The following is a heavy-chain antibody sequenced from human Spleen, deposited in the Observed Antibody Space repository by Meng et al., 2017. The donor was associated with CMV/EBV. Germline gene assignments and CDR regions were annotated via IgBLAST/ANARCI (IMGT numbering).Heavy chain of an antibody. D-gene: IGHD6-13*01. CDR1: GDSMKTYY. CDR2: IYYSGST. J-gene: IGHJ6*02. CDR3: ARGAGTAAAEDYYYYGMDV. V-gene: IGHV4-59*01. Sequence: GSLRLSCTVSGDSMKTYYWSWLRQSPGRGLEWIGHIYYSGSTNYNPSLKSRVTISVDTSKNQFSLKLSSVTAADTAVYYCARGAGTAAAEDYYYYGMDVWGQGTTVTVSS.